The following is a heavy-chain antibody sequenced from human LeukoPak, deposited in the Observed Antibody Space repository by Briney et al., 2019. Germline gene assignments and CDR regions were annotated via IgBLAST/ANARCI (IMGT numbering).Heavy chain of an antibody. CDR2: INPSGGST. Sequence: ASVKVSCKASGYTFTSYYMHWVRQAPGQGLEWMGIINPSGGSTSYAQKFQGRVTMTRDMSTSTVYMELSSLRAEDTAIYYCAREGRGVPGAIAAVKGFDYWGQGTLVTVSS. CDR1: GYTFTSYY. J-gene: IGHJ4*02. CDR3: AREGRGVPGAIAAVKGFDY. V-gene: IGHV1-46*01. D-gene: IGHD6-13*01.